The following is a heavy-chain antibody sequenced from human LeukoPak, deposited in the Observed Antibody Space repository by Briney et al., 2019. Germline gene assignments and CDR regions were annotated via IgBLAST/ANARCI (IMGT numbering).Heavy chain of an antibody. CDR2: IRYDGSNK. Sequence: GGSLRLSCAASGFTFSSYGMHWVRQAPGKGLEWVAFIRYDGSNKYYADSVKGRFTISRDNSKNTLYLQLNGLRAEDTPVYYCAKDPAPVSPGPMNYWGQGTLVTVSS. V-gene: IGHV3-30*02. CDR1: GFTFSSYG. J-gene: IGHJ4*02. D-gene: IGHD3-22*01. CDR3: AKDPAPVSPGPMNY.